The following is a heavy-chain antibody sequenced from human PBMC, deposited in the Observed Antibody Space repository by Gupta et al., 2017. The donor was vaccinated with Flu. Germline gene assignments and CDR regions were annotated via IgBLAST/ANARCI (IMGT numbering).Heavy chain of an antibody. V-gene: IGHV3-74*01. CDR1: GFTFSYYW. CDR3: ARDIGWGKYSSSFPDY. J-gene: IGHJ4*02. Sequence: EVQLVESGGGLVQPGGSLRLSCAASGFTFSYYWMHWVRQAPGKGLEWVSRVNSDGSRTTYADSVKGRFTNSRDNAKNTLYLQMDSLRAEDTAVYYCARDIGWGKYSSSFPDYWGQGTLVTVSS. CDR2: VNSDGSRT. D-gene: IGHD6-6*01.